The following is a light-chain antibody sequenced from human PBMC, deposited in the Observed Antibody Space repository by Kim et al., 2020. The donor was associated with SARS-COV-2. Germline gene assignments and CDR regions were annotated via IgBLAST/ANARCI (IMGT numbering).Light chain of an antibody. Sequence: DIVMTQSPATMSVSPGETVTLFCRASQSVGTNLAWYQQKPGQAPRLLMHGASTRAIEIPARFSGSGSGAEFTLTISSLQSEDLAVYYCQQYHKWPPYTFGQGTKLEI. V-gene: IGKV3-15*01. CDR2: GAS. CDR3: QQYHKWPPYT. J-gene: IGKJ2*01. CDR1: QSVGTN.